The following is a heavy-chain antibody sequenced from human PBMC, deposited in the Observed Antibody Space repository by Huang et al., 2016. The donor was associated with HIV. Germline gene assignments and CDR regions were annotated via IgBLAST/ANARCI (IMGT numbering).Heavy chain of an antibody. CDR1: GFSLNNKGVG. J-gene: IGHJ6*03. Sequence: QITLKESGPTVIKPTQTLTLTCSFSGFSLNNKGVGVGWIRQPPANALECLVLIYLDDDKRFTPSLKNRITITKDTSKNQVVFTMTNLDPMDTGTYYCAHIGRLVNYYMDVWGNGTTVTVSS. CDR2: IYLDDDK. D-gene: IGHD2-21*01. CDR3: AHIGRLVNYYMDV. V-gene: IGHV2-5*02.